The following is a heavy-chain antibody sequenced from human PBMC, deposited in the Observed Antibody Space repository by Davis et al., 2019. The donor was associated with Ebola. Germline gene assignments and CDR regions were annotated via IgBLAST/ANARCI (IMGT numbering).Heavy chain of an antibody. D-gene: IGHD6-6*01. V-gene: IGHV1-3*01. Sequence: ASVKVSCKASGYTFTSYAMHWVRQAPGQRPEWMGRINAGNGNTKYPQKFQGRVTITRDTSASTAYMELSSLRSEDTAVYYCARGKQQLVRGDWFDPWGQGTLVTVSS. CDR3: ARGKQQLVRGDWFDP. CDR2: INAGNGNT. J-gene: IGHJ5*02. CDR1: GYTFTSYA.